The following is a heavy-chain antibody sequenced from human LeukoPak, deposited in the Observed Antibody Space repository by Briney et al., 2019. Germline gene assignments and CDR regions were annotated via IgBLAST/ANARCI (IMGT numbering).Heavy chain of an antibody. CDR1: GGSISSYY. CDR3: ARVVVVPAAIEGYYYYMDV. V-gene: IGHV4-4*07. J-gene: IGHJ6*03. Sequence: SETLSLTCTVSGGSISSYYWSWIRQPAGKGLEWIGRIYTSGSTNYNPSLKSRVTMSVDTSKNQFSPKLSSVTAADTAVYYCARVVVVPAAIEGYYYYMDVWGKGTTVTVSS. D-gene: IGHD2-2*02. CDR2: IYTSGST.